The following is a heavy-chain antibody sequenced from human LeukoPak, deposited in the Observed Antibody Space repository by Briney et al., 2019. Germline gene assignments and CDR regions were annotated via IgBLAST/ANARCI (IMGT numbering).Heavy chain of an antibody. CDR3: ARALRITIFGVVIGWFDP. CDR2: IYTTGST. Sequence: PSETLSLTCTVSGGSISSGSYYWSWLRPPAGKGLEWIGRIYTTGSTNYNPSPRCRVNIAVDTSKNQFSLKLSSVTAADTAVYYCARALRITIFGVVIGWFDPWGQGTLVTVSS. CDR1: GGSISSGSYY. J-gene: IGHJ5*02. V-gene: IGHV4-61*02. D-gene: IGHD3-3*01.